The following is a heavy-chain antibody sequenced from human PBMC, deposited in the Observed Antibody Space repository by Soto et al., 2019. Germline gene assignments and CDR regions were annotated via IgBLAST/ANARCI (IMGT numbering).Heavy chain of an antibody. CDR3: ARWWMYAPRLDP. Sequence: SETLSLTCTVSGGSISSGDYYWSWIRQPPGKGLEWIGYIYYSGSTYYNPSLKSQVTISVDRSKNQFSLKLSSVTAADTAVYYCARWWMYAPRLDPWGQGTLVTVSS. D-gene: IGHD2-8*01. J-gene: IGHJ5*02. CDR1: GGSISSGDYY. V-gene: IGHV4-30-4*01. CDR2: IYYSGST.